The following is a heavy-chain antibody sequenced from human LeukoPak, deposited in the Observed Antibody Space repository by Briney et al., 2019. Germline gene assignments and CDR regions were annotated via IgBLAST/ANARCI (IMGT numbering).Heavy chain of an antibody. CDR1: GFTFSSYD. V-gene: IGHV3-21*01. J-gene: IGHJ3*02. CDR2: IRPSGDNT. D-gene: IGHD7-27*01. CDR3: VRVGTSFDI. Sequence: GGSLRLSCAASGFTFSSYDMTWVRQAPGRGLEWVSSIRPSGDNTYYADSVKGRFTVSRDNAKNSLYLQMNSLRVEDTAVYYCVRVGTSFDIWGQGTMVTVSS.